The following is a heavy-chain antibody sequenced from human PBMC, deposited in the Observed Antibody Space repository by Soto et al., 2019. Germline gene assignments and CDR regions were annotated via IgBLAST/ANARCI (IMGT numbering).Heavy chain of an antibody. D-gene: IGHD3-9*01. V-gene: IGHV3-33*01. CDR2: IWYDGSNK. CDR3: AREDYDILTGYYNVHYYGMDV. Sequence: QVQLVESGGGVVQPGRSLRLSCAASGFTFSSYGMHWVRQAPGKGLEWVAVIWYDGSNKYYADSVKGRFTISRDNSKNTLYRQMNSLRAEDMAVYYCAREDYDILTGYYNVHYYGMDVWGQGTTVTVSS. J-gene: IGHJ6*02. CDR1: GFTFSSYG.